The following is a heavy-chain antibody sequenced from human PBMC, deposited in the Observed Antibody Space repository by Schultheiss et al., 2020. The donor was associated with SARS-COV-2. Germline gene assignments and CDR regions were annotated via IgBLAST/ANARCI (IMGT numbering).Heavy chain of an antibody. J-gene: IGHJ4*02. D-gene: IGHD2-21*02. CDR2: IRYDGSQK. CDR1: GFTFSGYG. CDR3: AREGRFQLLLEPFDY. V-gene: IGHV3-33*08. Sequence: GGSLRLSCTASGFTFSGYGMHWVRQAPGKGLEWVAVIRYDGSQKYYADSVTGRFTISRDNSKNTLFLQMNSLRDEDTALYYCAREGRFQLLLEPFDYWGQGTLVTVSS.